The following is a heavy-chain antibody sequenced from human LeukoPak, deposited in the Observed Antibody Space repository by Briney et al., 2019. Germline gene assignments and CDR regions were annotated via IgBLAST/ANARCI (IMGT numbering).Heavy chain of an antibody. D-gene: IGHD3-10*01. V-gene: IGHV1-2*02. Sequence: ASVKVSCKASGYTFTDYYMHWVRQAPGQGLEWMGWINSNSGGTNYAQKFQGRVTMTRNTSISTAYMELSSLRSEDTAVYYCARAGYYYGSGSPNWFDPWGQGTLVTVSS. CDR1: GYTFTDYY. CDR2: INSNSGGT. CDR3: ARAGYYYGSGSPNWFDP. J-gene: IGHJ5*02.